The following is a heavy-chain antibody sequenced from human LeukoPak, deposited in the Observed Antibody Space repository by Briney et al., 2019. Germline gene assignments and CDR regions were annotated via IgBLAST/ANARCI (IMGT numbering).Heavy chain of an antibody. D-gene: IGHD1-20*01. CDR2: ISGSGGNT. Sequence: GGSLRLSCAASGFTFSSYAMSWVRQAPGKGLEWVSAISGSGGNTYYADSVKGRFTISRDNSKNTLYLQMNSLRAADTAVYFCAKDVGNWNGNFDCWGQGTLVTVSS. V-gene: IGHV3-23*01. CDR1: GFTFSSYA. CDR3: AKDVGNWNGNFDC. J-gene: IGHJ4*02.